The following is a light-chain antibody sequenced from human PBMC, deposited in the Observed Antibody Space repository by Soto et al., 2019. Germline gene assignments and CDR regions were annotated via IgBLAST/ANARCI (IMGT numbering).Light chain of an antibody. CDR2: KGT. Sequence: SVLAQPASVSGSPGQSITISCTGTSSDVGAYNSVSWYQQHPHRAPQVIIYKGTQRPSGVSNRFSGSTSGNAASLTISALQADDEADYFCCSSAPESTYVFGTGTKVDVL. J-gene: IGLJ1*01. CDR1: SSDVGAYNS. CDR3: CSSAPESTYV. V-gene: IGLV2-23*01.